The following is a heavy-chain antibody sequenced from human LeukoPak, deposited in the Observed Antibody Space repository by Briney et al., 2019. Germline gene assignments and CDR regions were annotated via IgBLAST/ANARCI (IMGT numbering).Heavy chain of an antibody. CDR2: ISYNGSNK. CDR3: AKDMSSSWPEGDH. J-gene: IGHJ4*02. D-gene: IGHD6-13*01. Sequence: PGRSLRLSCAASGITFSSYGMHWVRQAPGKGLEWVAVISYNGSNKYYADSVKGRFTISRDNSKNTLYLQMNSLRAEDTAVYYCAKDMSSSWPEGDHWGQGTLVTVSS. CDR1: GITFSSYG. V-gene: IGHV3-30*18.